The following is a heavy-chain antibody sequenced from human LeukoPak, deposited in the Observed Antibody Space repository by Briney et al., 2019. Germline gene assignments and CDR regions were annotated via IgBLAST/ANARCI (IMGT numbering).Heavy chain of an antibody. CDR3: AIYDLSSSWVFDY. CDR2: IYPGDSDT. CDR1: GYSFTSSW. Sequence: GESLNISCKGSGYSFTSSWIGWVRQMPGKGLEWMGIIYPGDSDTRYSPSFQGQVTISVDRSISTAYLQWSSLKASDTAIYYCAIYDLSSSWVFDYWGQGTLVTVSS. V-gene: IGHV5-51*01. J-gene: IGHJ4*02. D-gene: IGHD6-13*01.